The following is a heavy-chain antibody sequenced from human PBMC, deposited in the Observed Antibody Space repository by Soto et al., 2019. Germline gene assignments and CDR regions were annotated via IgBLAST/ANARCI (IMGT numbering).Heavy chain of an antibody. CDR1: GFTFSSYA. CDR2: ISGSGGST. V-gene: IGHV3-23*01. CDR3: AKGITIFGVIIEGDYYYGMDV. J-gene: IGHJ6*02. D-gene: IGHD3-3*01. Sequence: EVQLLESGGGLVQPGGSLRLSCAASGFTFSSYAMSWVRQAPGEGLEWVSAISGSGGSTYYADSVEGRFTISRDNSKNTLYVQMNSLRAEDTAVYYCAKGITIFGVIIEGDYYYGMDVWGQGTTVTVPS.